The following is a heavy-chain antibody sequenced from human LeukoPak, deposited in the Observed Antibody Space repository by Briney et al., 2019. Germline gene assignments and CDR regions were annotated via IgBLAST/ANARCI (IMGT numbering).Heavy chain of an antibody. Sequence: PSETLSLTCTVPGGSINSYYWSWIRQPPGKGLEWIGYVYYSGSTNYSPSLKSRVTMSVDISKKQFSLKLRSVTAADTAVYYCARLPPGGKGTYFDYWGQGTLVTVSS. J-gene: IGHJ4*02. V-gene: IGHV4-59*08. D-gene: IGHD4-23*01. CDR2: VYYSGST. CDR1: GGSINSYY. CDR3: ARLPPGGKGTYFDY.